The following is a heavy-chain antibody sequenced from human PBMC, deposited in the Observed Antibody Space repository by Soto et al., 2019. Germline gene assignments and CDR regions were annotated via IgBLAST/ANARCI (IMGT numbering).Heavy chain of an antibody. CDR1: GYSFTSYW. D-gene: IGHD6-19*01. Sequence: PGESLKISYKGSGYSFTSYWIGWVRQMPGKGLEWMGIIYPGDSDTRYSPSFQGQVTISADKSISTAYLQWSSLKASDTAMYYCARQKDSSGWYFYYGMDVWGQGTTVTVSS. J-gene: IGHJ6*02. CDR2: IYPGDSDT. CDR3: ARQKDSSGWYFYYGMDV. V-gene: IGHV5-51*01.